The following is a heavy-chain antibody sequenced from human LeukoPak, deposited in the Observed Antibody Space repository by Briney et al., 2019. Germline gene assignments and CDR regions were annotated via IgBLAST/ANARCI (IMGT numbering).Heavy chain of an antibody. D-gene: IGHD1-1*01. CDR1: GGSISRGDYA. V-gene: IGHV4-30-2*01. CDR3: AKVGSDWNDVRYNWFDP. Sequence: PSDTLSLTCAVAGGSISRGDYASSWVRQPPGKCMEWVGYIFQRGGTYYKPSFKRGVTISAERSKNKCSLRLSSLSVPSTGVYFGAKVGSDWNDVRYNWFDPWGQGTLVTVSS. J-gene: IGHJ5*02. CDR2: IFQRGGT.